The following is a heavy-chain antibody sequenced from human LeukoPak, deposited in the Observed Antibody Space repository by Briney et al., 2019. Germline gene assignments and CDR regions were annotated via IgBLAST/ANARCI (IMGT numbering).Heavy chain of an antibody. D-gene: IGHD3-10*01. CDR2: IYPGDSDT. CDR3: ARVPYYGSGSYYNGNYYYYYMDD. V-gene: IGHV5-51*01. J-gene: IGHJ6*03. CDR1: GYSFTSYW. Sequence: GESLKISCKGSGYSFTSYWIGWVRQMPGKGLEWMGIIYPGDSDTRYSPSFQGQVTISADKSISTAYLQWSSLKASDTAMYYCARVPYYGSGSYYNGNYYYYYMDDWGKGTTVTISS.